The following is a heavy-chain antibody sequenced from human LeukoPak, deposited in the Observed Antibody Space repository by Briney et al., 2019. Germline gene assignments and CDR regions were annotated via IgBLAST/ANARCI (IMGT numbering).Heavy chain of an antibody. J-gene: IGHJ6*02. CDR3: ARLTLSNTYYYYGMDV. V-gene: IGHV5-51*01. Sequence: GESLKISCKGSGYSFTSYWIGWVRQMPGKGLEWMGIIYPGDSDTRYSPSFQGQVTVSADKSISTAYLQWSSLKASDTAMYYCARLTLSNTYYYYGMDVWGQGTTVTVSS. CDR2: IYPGDSDT. D-gene: IGHD2-21*02. CDR1: GYSFTSYW.